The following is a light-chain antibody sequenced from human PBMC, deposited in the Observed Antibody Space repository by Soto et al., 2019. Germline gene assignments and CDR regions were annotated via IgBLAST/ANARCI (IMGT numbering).Light chain of an antibody. V-gene: IGLV3-21*02. CDR1: NIGSKS. Sequence: SSELTQPPSVSVAPGQTARITCGGNNIGSKSVHWYQQKPGQAPVLVVYDDSDRPSGIPERFSVSNSGNTATLTLSRVEAGDEADDYCQGSDRNSDHRGVVFGGGTKLTVL. J-gene: IGLJ2*01. CDR2: DDS. CDR3: QGSDRNSDHRGVV.